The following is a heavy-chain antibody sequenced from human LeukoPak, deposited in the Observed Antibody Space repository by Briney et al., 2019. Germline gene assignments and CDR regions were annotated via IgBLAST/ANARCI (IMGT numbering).Heavy chain of an antibody. Sequence: SVRVSCKASGGTFSSYAISWVRQAPGQRLEWMGGIIPIFGTANYAQKFQGRVTITADESTSTAYMELSSLRSEDTAVYYCASPVEGDIVVVPAASGAFDIWGQGTMVTVSS. CDR2: IIPIFGTA. J-gene: IGHJ3*02. CDR3: ASPVEGDIVVVPAASGAFDI. D-gene: IGHD2-2*01. CDR1: GGTFSSYA. V-gene: IGHV1-69*13.